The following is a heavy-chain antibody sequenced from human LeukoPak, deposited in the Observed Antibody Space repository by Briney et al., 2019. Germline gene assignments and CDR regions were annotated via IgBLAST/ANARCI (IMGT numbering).Heavy chain of an antibody. D-gene: IGHD6-19*01. Sequence: GGSLRLFCVVSGLTFSHAWMNWVRQAPGKGLEWVAYIWYDGSDEDYADSVKGRFTISRDNSKNTLYLQMNSLRAEDTAVYYCARYTTGHGFDFWGQGTLVTVSS. J-gene: IGHJ4*02. CDR1: GLTFSHAW. CDR3: ARYTTGHGFDF. CDR2: IWYDGSDE. V-gene: IGHV3-33*08.